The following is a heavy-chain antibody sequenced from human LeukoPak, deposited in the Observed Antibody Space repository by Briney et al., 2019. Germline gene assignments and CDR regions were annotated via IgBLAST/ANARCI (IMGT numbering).Heavy chain of an antibody. Sequence: ASVRVSCATSGYTFTTYYIHWVRQAPRQGLEWMGVINPLAGTTNDEQKCQGRVTVTRDTSTSTVYLDLSSLRSDDTAVYYCARGYFGSGSYGAFDIWGQGTMVTVSS. D-gene: IGHD3-10*01. V-gene: IGHV1-46*01. CDR2: INPLAGTT. CDR1: GYTFTTYY. CDR3: ARGYFGSGSYGAFDI. J-gene: IGHJ3*02.